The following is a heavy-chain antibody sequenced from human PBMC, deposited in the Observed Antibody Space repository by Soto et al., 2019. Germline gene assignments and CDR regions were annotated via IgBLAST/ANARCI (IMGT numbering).Heavy chain of an antibody. CDR2: IVPRCGSP. D-gene: IGHD5-18*01. CDR3: AIDRIQIRLVKYSFNGMDD. Sequence: QVQLVQSGAEMRKPGSSLRVSCKASGGTFSDYAFSWVRQAPGQGLEWMGGIVPRCGSPNYAQKFGGRDIITTDTSSTIVYVALSSLRFDDTAVYFCAIDRIQIRLVKYSFNGMDDWGQWTTIIVSS. CDR1: GGTFSDYA. J-gene: IGHJ6*02. V-gene: IGHV1-69*06.